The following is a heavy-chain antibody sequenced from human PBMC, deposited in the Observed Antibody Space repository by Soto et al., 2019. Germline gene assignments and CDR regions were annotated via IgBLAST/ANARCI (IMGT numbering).Heavy chain of an antibody. J-gene: IGHJ5*02. V-gene: IGHV3-30*18. CDR2: ISSDGNNK. CDR1: GFTFDSHG. CDR3: AKDLPANPVTTCGS. Sequence: QVQLVESGGGAVQPGRSLRLSCAASGFTFDSHGMHWVRQAPGKGLEWVAVISSDGNNKYYADSVKGRFTISRDNFNNVLYLQMRRLRAEDTAVYYCAKDLPANPVTTCGSWCQGTLVTVSS. D-gene: IGHD4-17*01.